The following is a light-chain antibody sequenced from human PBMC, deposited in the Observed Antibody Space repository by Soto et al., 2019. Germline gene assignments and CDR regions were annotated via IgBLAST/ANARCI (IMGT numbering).Light chain of an antibody. J-gene: IGKJ1*01. V-gene: IGKV1-5*03. CDR1: QSISSW. CDR2: KAS. CDR3: QQYNSYSWT. Sequence: DIQITHSPSTLSASVGDRVTITCRASQSISSWLAWYQQKPGKAPKLLIYKASSLESGVPSRFSGSGSGTEFTLTISSLQPDDFATYYCQQYNSYSWTCGQGTKVDSK.